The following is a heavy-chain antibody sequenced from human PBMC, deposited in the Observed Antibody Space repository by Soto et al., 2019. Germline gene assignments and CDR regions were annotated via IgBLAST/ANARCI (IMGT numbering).Heavy chain of an antibody. Sequence: QITLKESGPTLVKPTQTLTLTCTFSGFSLNTYGMAVGWIRQSPGKALEWLALAYWDDDKHYSPSLQSRLTITKYTSKNQVVLTMTNMDPVDTGTYYCAHRRKVDCVWYTFYYWGQGTLVTVSS. CDR3: AHRRKVDCVWYTFYY. CDR1: GFSLNTYGMA. V-gene: IGHV2-5*02. J-gene: IGHJ4*02. D-gene: IGHD2-8*01. CDR2: AYWDDDK.